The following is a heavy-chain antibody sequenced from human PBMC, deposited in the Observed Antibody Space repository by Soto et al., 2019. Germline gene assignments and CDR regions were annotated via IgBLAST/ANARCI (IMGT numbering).Heavy chain of an antibody. CDR2: ISGNGGDYT. V-gene: IGHV3-23*01. CDR3: VPLCRYCSTTTPS. Sequence: GVPLRLSCAASGFTFKTYVTSWVRQAPRKGLEWVSAISGNGGDYTYYADSVKGRFTISRDNSKNTLYLQMNSLRAEDTAVYYCVPLCRYCSTTTPSWGQGTLVTVSS. J-gene: IGHJ4*02. CDR1: GFTFKTYV. D-gene: IGHD2-2*01.